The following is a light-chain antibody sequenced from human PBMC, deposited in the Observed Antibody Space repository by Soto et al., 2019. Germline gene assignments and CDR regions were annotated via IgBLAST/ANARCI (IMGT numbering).Light chain of an antibody. J-gene: IGKJ1*01. V-gene: IGKV3-11*01. CDR2: DAS. CDR1: QSVIRY. CDR3: QHRFNWPWT. Sequence: EIVLTQSPGTLSLSPGERCTLSCRASQSVIRYLAWYQQRAGKAPRLLIYDASYRTTGIPARFSGSGSGTDFTLTISSLQPEDFAVYYCQHRFNWPWTFGQGTKVDIK.